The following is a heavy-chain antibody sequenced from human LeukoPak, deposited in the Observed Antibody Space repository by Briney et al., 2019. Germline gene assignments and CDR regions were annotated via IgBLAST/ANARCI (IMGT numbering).Heavy chain of an antibody. Sequence: ASVKVSCKASGYTFTSYDINWVRQATGQGLEWMGWMNPNSGNTGYAQKFQGRVTMTRNTSISTAYMEMSSLTSEDTAVYYSARGGLWSPDDYWGQGTLVTVSS. CDR2: MNPNSGNT. CDR1: GYTFTSYD. J-gene: IGHJ4*02. CDR3: ARGGLWSPDDY. D-gene: IGHD3-10*01. V-gene: IGHV1-8*01.